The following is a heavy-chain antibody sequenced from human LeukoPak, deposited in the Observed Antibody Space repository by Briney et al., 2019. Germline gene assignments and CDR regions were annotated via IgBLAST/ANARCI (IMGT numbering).Heavy chain of an antibody. V-gene: IGHV4-31*03. CDR3: ARHRKTAAAFVY. Sequence: SETLSLTCTVSGGSISSGGYYWSWIRQHSGKGLEWIGYIYYSGSTYYNPSLKSRVTISVDTSKNQFSLKLSSVTAADTAVYYCARHRKTAAAFVYWGQGTLVTVSS. D-gene: IGHD6-13*01. CDR1: GGSISSGGYY. J-gene: IGHJ4*02. CDR2: IYYSGST.